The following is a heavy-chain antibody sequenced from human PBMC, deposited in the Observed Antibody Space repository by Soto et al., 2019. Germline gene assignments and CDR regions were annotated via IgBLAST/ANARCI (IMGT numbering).Heavy chain of an antibody. CDR1: GYSFIDYY. V-gene: IGHV1-2*02. CDR2: ISPNSGAS. CDR3: ARWLGAVATHGS. D-gene: IGHD5-12*01. Sequence: QVQLVQSGAEVKKSGASVKVSCRTSGYSFIDYYVHWVRQAPGQGLEWSGWISPNSGASKYAENFQGRVTLTRDRSTSTVYMELTGLRSDDTAVYYCARWLGAVATHGSWGQGTLVTVS. J-gene: IGHJ5*02.